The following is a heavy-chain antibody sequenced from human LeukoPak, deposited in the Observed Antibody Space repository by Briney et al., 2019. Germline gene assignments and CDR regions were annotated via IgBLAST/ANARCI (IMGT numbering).Heavy chain of an antibody. V-gene: IGHV4-39*02. CDR3: ARAGGGNMDFQH. J-gene: IGHJ1*01. D-gene: IGHD4-23*01. Sequence: SETLSLTCIVSGDSIATTTYYWAWIRQSPGRGLEWIANVFNSGNTYYSPSLKGRVTLSVDTSKNQFSLQLASVTASDTAVYYCARAGGGNMDFQHWGRGTLVTVSS. CDR1: GDSIATTTYY. CDR2: VFNSGNT.